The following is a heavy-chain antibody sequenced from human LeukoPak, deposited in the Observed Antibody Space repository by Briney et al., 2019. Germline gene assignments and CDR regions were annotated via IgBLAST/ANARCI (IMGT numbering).Heavy chain of an antibody. CDR1: GYIFTSVY. V-gene: IGHV1-46*01. Sequence: ASVKVSCKASGYIFTSVYIHWVRQVPGQGLEWMGIIDPSGGITTYAQKFQGGVIMTADTSTNTVYLELSSLKSEDTAVYYCARDMEQQLAPFDYWGQGTLVTVSS. D-gene: IGHD6-13*01. J-gene: IGHJ4*02. CDR3: ARDMEQQLAPFDY. CDR2: IDPSGGIT.